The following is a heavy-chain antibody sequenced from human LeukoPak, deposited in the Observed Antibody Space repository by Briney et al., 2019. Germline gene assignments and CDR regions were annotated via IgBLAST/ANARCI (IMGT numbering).Heavy chain of an antibody. J-gene: IGHJ4*02. CDR2: IYSGGST. D-gene: IGHD6-19*01. CDR1: GFTVSSNY. V-gene: IGHV3-66*01. CDR3: ARAHSSGWYAGV. Sequence: PGGSLRLSCAASGFTVSSNYMSWVRQAPGKGLEWVSDIYSGGSTYYADSVKGRFTISRDNSKNTLYLQMNSLRAEDTAVYYCARAHSSGWYAGVWGQGTLVTVSS.